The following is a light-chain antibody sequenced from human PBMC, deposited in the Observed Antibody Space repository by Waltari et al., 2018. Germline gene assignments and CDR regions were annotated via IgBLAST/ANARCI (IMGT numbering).Light chain of an antibody. J-gene: IGKJ1*01. CDR2: KTS. Sequence: DIQMTQSPSTLSASIGDRVTITCWASQNISRWLAWYQQKPGKAPNLLIYKTSSLQSGVPSRFSGSGSGTEFTLTISSLQPEDFATYYCQQYSTYSLWAFGQGTKVEIK. V-gene: IGKV1-5*03. CDR3: QQYSTYSLWA. CDR1: QNISRW.